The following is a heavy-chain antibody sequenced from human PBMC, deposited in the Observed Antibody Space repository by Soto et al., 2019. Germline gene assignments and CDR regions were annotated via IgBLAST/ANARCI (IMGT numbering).Heavy chain of an antibody. CDR3: ARDKVGSVGTAIFNY. CDR1: GFTFSDYG. V-gene: IGHV3-33*01. CDR2: IWYDGSNT. D-gene: IGHD1-26*01. J-gene: IGHJ4*02. Sequence: PGGSLRLSCAASGFTFSDYGMHWVRQAPGKGLEWVAGIWYDGSNTDYVDSVKGRFTTSRDNSKNTAYLQMNGLRAEDTAIYYCARDKVGSVGTAIFNYWGQGTLVTVSS.